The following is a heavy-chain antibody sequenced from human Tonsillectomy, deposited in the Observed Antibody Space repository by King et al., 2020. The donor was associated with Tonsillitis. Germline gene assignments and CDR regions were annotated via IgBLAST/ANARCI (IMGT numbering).Heavy chain of an antibody. V-gene: IGHV4-4*02. CDR2: IYRSGST. D-gene: IGHD3-22*01. J-gene: IGHJ4*02. CDR3: ASLGDSSGYYDY. Sequence: QLQESGPGLVKPSGTLSLTCAVSGGSISSSNWGSGVRPPPRKGRGWIGEIYRSGSTKYNPSLKVRVTISVDKSKNQFSLKLSSVTAADTAVYYCASLGDSSGYYDYWGQGTLVTVSS. CDR1: GGSISSSNW.